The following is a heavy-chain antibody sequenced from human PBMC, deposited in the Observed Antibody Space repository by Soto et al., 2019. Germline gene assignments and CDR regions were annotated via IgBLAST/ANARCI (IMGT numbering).Heavy chain of an antibody. CDR3: ARARITIFGVVTPYYYYYGMDV. V-gene: IGHV1-69*01. D-gene: IGHD3-3*01. CDR1: GGTFSSYA. J-gene: IGHJ6*02. Sequence: QVQLVQSGAEVKKPGSSVKVSCKASGGTFSSYAISWVRQAPGQGLEWMGGIIPSFGTANYAQKFQGRVTITADESTSTAYMELSSLRSEDTDVYYCARARITIFGVVTPYYYYYGMDVWGQGTTVTVSS. CDR2: IIPSFGTA.